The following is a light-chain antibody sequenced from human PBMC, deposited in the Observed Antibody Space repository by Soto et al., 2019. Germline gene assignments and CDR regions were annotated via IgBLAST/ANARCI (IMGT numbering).Light chain of an antibody. Sequence: EIVLTQSPGTLSLSPGERATLSCRASQSVSSSYLAWYQQKPGQAPRLLIYGASSRATGIPDRFSGSGSGTDSTLTISRLEPEDFAVYYCQQYDSSPKKLGQGTKVDSK. CDR2: GAS. CDR3: QQYDSSPKK. CDR1: QSVSSSY. V-gene: IGKV3-20*01. J-gene: IGKJ1*01.